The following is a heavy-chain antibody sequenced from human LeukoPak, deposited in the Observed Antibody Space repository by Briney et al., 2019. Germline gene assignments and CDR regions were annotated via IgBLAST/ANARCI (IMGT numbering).Heavy chain of an antibody. V-gene: IGHV4-61*02. J-gene: IGHJ3*02. Sequence: PSQTLSLTCTVSGGSISSGSCYWSWIRQPAGKGLEWIGRIYTSGSTNYNHSLKSRVTISVDTYKNQFSLKLSSVTAADTAVYYCAREGTITMIVVVSAFDIWGQGTMVTVSS. CDR1: GGSISSGSCY. CDR2: IYTSGST. D-gene: IGHD3-22*01. CDR3: AREGTITMIVVVSAFDI.